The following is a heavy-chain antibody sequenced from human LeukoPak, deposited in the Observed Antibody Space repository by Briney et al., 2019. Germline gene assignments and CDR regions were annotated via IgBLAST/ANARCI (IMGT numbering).Heavy chain of an antibody. J-gene: IGHJ3*02. D-gene: IGHD3-9*01. CDR3: ATYYDILTGPEGDAFDI. CDR2: IYYTGT. CDR1: GGSVTDYY. Sequence: PSETLSLTCTVSGGSVTDYYWSWIRQSPGKGLEWIGYIYYTGTSYNPSLKSRVTISADTSKNQFSLKLSSVTAADTAVYYCATYYDILTGPEGDAFDIWGQGTMVTVSS. V-gene: IGHV4-59*02.